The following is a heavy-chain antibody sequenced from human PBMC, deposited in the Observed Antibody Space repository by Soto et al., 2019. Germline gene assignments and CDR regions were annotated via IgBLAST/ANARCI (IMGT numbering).Heavy chain of an antibody. CDR1: GFTFSTYA. V-gene: IGHV3-21*01. J-gene: IGHJ4*02. Sequence: GGSLRLSCAASGFTFSTYAMNWVRQTPGKGLEWVSSISATSGNSYYADSVKGRFTISRDNAKNSVSLQMNTLRVEDTAVYYCAREDSIIIPAVSDFWGQGTLVTVSS. CDR2: ISATSGNS. CDR3: AREDSIIIPAVSDF. D-gene: IGHD2-2*01.